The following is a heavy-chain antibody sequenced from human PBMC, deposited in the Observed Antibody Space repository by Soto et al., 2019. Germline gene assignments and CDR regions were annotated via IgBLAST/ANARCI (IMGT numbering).Heavy chain of an antibody. J-gene: IGHJ5*02. CDR3: AARAVVAATWWFDP. Sequence: SETLSLTCAVSGGSISSGGYSWSWIRQPPGKGLEWIGYIYHSGSTYYNPSLKSRVTISVDRPKNQFSLKLSSVTAADTAVYYCAARAVVAATWWFDPWGQGTLVTVSS. CDR2: IYHSGST. V-gene: IGHV4-30-2*01. D-gene: IGHD2-15*01. CDR1: GGSISSGGYS.